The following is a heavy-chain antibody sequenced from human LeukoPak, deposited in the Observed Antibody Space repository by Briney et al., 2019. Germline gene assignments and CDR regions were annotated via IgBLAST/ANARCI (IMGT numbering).Heavy chain of an antibody. D-gene: IGHD4-17*01. J-gene: IGHJ4*02. CDR3: ARISDGDYPDY. V-gene: IGHV3-66*01. CDR2: LYSGGGS. CDR1: GFTVSSTY. Sequence: PGGSLRLSCAASGFTVSSTYMSWVLQAPGKGLEWVSLLYSGGGSYYPDSVKGRFTISRDNSKTTLYLQMNSLRAEDTAIYYCARISDGDYPDYWGQGTLVTVSS.